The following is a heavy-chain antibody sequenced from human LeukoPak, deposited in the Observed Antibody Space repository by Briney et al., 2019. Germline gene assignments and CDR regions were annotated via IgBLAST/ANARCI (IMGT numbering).Heavy chain of an antibody. J-gene: IGHJ4*02. Sequence: GGSLRLSCAASGFTFSSYWMSWVRQAPGKGLEWVANIKQDGSEKYYVDSVKGRFTISRDNAKNSLYLQMNSLRAEDTAVYYCASSGLSGSYLLDYWGQGTLVTVSS. D-gene: IGHD1-26*01. CDR2: IKQDGSEK. CDR3: ASSGLSGSYLLDY. V-gene: IGHV3-7*01. CDR1: GFTFSSYW.